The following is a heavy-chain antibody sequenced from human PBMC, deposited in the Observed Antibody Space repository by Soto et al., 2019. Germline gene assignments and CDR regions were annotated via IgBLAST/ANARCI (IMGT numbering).Heavy chain of an antibody. Sequence: GGSLRLSCTAFGFSFSNYAVTWVRQAPGKGLEWVSSIGGDTSYTYYADSVKGRFTISRDKSKNTVFLQMNSLRADDTAVYHCAKDPNGDYVGAFDSWGQGTLVTVSS. J-gene: IGHJ4*02. CDR1: GFSFSNYA. V-gene: IGHV3-23*01. D-gene: IGHD4-17*01. CDR2: IGGDTSYT. CDR3: AKDPNGDYVGAFDS.